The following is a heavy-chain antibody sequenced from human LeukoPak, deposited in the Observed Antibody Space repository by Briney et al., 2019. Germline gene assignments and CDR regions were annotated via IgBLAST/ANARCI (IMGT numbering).Heavy chain of an antibody. V-gene: IGHV1-69*05. D-gene: IGHD3-10*01. Sequence: SVKVSCKASGGTFSSYAISWVRQAPGQGLEWMGGIIPIFGTANYAQKFQGRVTITTDESTSTAYMELSSLRSEDTAVYYCARTLLSTEYYYYYYMHVWGKGTTVTVSS. CDR3: ARTLLSTEYYYYYYMHV. CDR1: GGTFSSYA. J-gene: IGHJ6*03. CDR2: IIPIFGTA.